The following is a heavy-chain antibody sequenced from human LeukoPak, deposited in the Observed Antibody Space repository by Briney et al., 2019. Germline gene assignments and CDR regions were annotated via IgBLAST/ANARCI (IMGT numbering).Heavy chain of an antibody. CDR3: AWDHLDY. V-gene: IGHV3-30*04. CDR2: ISYDGSNK. Sequence: GGSLRLSCAASGFTFSSYAMHWVRQAPGKGQEWMSIISYDGSNKYYADSVKGRFTISRENSKNTLYLQMNSLRAEDTAVYYCAWDHLDYWGQGTLVTVSS. J-gene: IGHJ4*02. CDR1: GFTFSSYA.